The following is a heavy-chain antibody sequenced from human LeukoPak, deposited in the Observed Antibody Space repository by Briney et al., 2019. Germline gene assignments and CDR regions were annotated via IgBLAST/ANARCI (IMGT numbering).Heavy chain of an antibody. CDR1: GFTFSDTW. D-gene: IGHD4/OR15-4a*01. CDR3: ARRAGAYSHPYDY. Sequence: GGSLRLSCAASGFTFSDTWMHWVRQAPGEGLVWVSRIRSDGSDTRYAESVKGRFTISRDNAKNTLYLQMNSLRAEDTAVYYCARRAGAYSHPYDYWGQGTLVTVSS. V-gene: IGHV3-74*01. CDR2: IRSDGSDT. J-gene: IGHJ4*02.